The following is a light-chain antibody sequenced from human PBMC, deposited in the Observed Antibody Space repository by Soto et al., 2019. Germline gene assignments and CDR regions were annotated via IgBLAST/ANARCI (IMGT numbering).Light chain of an antibody. CDR2: SNN. Sequence: AVVTQPPSASGTPGQGVTISCSGSSSNIGSNTVNWYQQLPGTAPKLLIYSNNQRPSGVPDRFSGSKSGTSASLAISGLQSEDEADYYCAAWDDSLNGHVVFGGGTKLTVL. J-gene: IGLJ2*01. CDR3: AAWDDSLNGHVV. CDR1: SSNIGSNT. V-gene: IGLV1-44*01.